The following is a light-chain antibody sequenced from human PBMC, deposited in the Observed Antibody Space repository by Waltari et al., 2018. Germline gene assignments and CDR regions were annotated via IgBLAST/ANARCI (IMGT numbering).Light chain of an antibody. Sequence: EIVLTQSPGTLSLSPGERATLSCRASQSVSRSYLAWYQQKPGQAPRLLIYGASSRSTGIPDRFSDSGSGTDFTLTIRRLEPEDFAVYYCQQYGSSPQAFGQGTKVEIK. CDR1: QSVSRSY. V-gene: IGKV3-20*01. J-gene: IGKJ1*01. CDR3: QQYGSSPQA. CDR2: GAS.